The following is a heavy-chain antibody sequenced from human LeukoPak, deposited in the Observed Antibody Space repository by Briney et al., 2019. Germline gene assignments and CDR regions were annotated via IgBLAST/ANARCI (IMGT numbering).Heavy chain of an antibody. J-gene: IGHJ4*02. CDR2: ITHSGST. V-gene: IGHV4-34*01. D-gene: IGHD2-15*01. Sequence: SETLSLTCAVYGGSFSGYYWSWIRQPPGKGLEWIGEITHSGSTNYNPSLKSRVTISVDTSKNQFSLKLSSVTAADTAVYYCARGQYCSGGSCYFLVDYWGQGTLVTVSS. CDR1: GGSFSGYY. CDR3: ARGQYCSGGSCYFLVDY.